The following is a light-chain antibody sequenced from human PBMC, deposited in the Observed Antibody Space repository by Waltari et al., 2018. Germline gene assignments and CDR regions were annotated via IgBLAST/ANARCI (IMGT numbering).Light chain of an antibody. J-gene: IGKJ1*01. V-gene: IGKV3-15*01. CDR3: QQYNNWPPWT. CDR2: GAS. Sequence: EIVMTQSPATLSVSPGERATLPCRASQCVRNNLVWYQQKPGQAPRLLIYGASTRVTGIPARFSGSGSGTEFTLTISSLQSEDFAVYYCQQYNNWPPWTFGQGTKVEIK. CDR1: QCVRNN.